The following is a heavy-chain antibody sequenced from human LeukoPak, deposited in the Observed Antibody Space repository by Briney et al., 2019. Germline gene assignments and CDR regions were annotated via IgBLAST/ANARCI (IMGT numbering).Heavy chain of an antibody. CDR2: IYSDGHEI. CDR1: GFAFTRYG. J-gene: IGHJ4*02. V-gene: IGHV3-30*12. D-gene: IGHD3-10*01. CDR3: ARRGFGEYDY. Sequence: GGSLRLSCAASGFAFTRYGIHWVRQAPGKGLEWLSFIYSDGHEIYYADSVMGRFAISRDNAKNSLYLQMNSLRAEDTAVYYCARRGFGEYDYWGQGTLVTVSS.